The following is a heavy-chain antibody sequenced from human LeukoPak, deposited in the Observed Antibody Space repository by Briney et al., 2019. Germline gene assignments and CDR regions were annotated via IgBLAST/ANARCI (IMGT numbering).Heavy chain of an antibody. Sequence: SETLSLTCAVYGGSLSGHYWSWIRQPPGKGLEGLGEINHSGSTNYNPSLKSLVTISVDTSKNKFSLKLSSVTAADTAVYYCARRGSSSWYFQSPKPGVWFDPWGQGTLVTVSS. J-gene: IGHJ5*02. CDR1: GGSLSGHY. V-gene: IGHV4-34*01. CDR3: ARRGSSSWYFQSPKPGVWFDP. D-gene: IGHD6-13*01. CDR2: INHSGST.